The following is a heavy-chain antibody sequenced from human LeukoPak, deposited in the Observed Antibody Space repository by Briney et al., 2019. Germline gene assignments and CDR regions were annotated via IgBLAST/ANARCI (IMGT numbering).Heavy chain of an antibody. J-gene: IGHJ6*03. D-gene: IGHD6-13*01. CDR3: ARHLGSSWPNPVMDV. Sequence: PSETLSLTCTVSGGSIGGSAYYWAWLRQPPGKGLEWMGSISHSGSTYDNPSLKSRVTISVDTSKNQFSLKLKSVTAADTAVYFCARHLGSSWPNPVMDVWGKGTTVIVSS. CDR1: GGSIGGSAYY. V-gene: IGHV4-39*01. CDR2: ISHSGST.